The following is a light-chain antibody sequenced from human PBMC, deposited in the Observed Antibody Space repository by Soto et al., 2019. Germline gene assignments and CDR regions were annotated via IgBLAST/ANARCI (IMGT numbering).Light chain of an antibody. CDR2: GAS. J-gene: IGKJ2*01. CDR3: QQYGGSPQT. Sequence: DIVLTQSPGTLSLSPGERATLSCRASESVSSTYLAWYQQKPGQAPSLLIYGASSRPTDIPDRFSGSGSGTDFTLTISRLEPEYFAVYYCQQYGGSPQTFGQGTKLEIK. CDR1: ESVSSTY. V-gene: IGKV3-20*01.